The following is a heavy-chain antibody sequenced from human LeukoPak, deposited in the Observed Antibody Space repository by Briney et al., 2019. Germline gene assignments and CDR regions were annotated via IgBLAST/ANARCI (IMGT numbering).Heavy chain of an antibody. D-gene: IGHD6-13*01. CDR2: ISGSGGST. CDR1: GFTFSSYA. J-gene: IGHJ4*02. Sequence: GGSLRLSCAASGFTFSSYAMSWVRQAPGKGLEWVSGISGSGGSTYYADSVKGRFTISRDNSRNTLYLQMNSPRAEDTAVYYCAKTSKYSTTWYDYWGQGTLVTVSS. CDR3: AKTSKYSTTWYDY. V-gene: IGHV3-23*01.